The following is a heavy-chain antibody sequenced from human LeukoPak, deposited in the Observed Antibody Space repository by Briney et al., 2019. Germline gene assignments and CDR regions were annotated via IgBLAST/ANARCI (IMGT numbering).Heavy chain of an antibody. Sequence: GASVKVSCKASGYTFTSYGMSWVRQAPGQGLEGMGWISAYNGNTNYAQKLQGRVTMTTDTSTSTAYMELRSLRSDDTAVYYCAREYCTGGVCFHYMDVWGKGTTVTVSS. V-gene: IGHV1-18*01. CDR1: GYTFTSYG. J-gene: IGHJ6*03. CDR3: AREYCTGGVCFHYMDV. D-gene: IGHD2-8*02. CDR2: ISAYNGNT.